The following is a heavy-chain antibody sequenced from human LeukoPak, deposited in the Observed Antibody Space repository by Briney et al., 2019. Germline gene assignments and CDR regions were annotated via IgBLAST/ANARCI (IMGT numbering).Heavy chain of an antibody. CDR3: ARLTGEQLATVNNRYHYIAV. J-gene: IGHJ6*03. CDR2: IYYSGST. Sequence: SETLSLTCTVSDGSITGYYWSWIRQPPGKGLEWIGYIYYSGSTNYDPSLKSRVTMSVDTPKNQFSLKLSSVTAADTAVYYCARLTGEQLATVNNRYHYIAVWGKGTAVTVSS. V-gene: IGHV4-59*08. CDR1: DGSITGYY. D-gene: IGHD6-6*01.